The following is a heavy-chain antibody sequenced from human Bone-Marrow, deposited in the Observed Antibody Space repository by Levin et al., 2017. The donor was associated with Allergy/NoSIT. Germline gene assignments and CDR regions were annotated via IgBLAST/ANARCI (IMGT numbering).Heavy chain of an antibody. Sequence: GESLKISCAASGFTFSSYIMNWVRQAPGKGLDWVSSITSSGTYIYYADSVKGRFTISRDNAKNSLFLQMNSLTAADTAVYYCARGLEYSGLPWGQGTLVTVSS. J-gene: IGHJ5*02. CDR2: ITSSGTYI. V-gene: IGHV3-21*01. D-gene: IGHD5-12*01. CDR1: GFTFSSYI. CDR3: ARGLEYSGLP.